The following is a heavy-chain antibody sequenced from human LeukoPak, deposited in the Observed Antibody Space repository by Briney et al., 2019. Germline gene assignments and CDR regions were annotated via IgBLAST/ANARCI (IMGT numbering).Heavy chain of an antibody. J-gene: IGHJ2*01. D-gene: IGHD6-19*01. CDR3: ARHVVAGARPFDL. CDR1: GASIRNTSFY. V-gene: IGHV4-39*01. CDR2: IYSSGTT. Sequence: SETLSLTCAVSGASIRNTSFYWGWIRQPPGKGLQWIASIYSSGTTYCNPPLKSRVTISVDTSKNQFSLKLSSVTAADTAVYYCARHVVAGARPFDLWGRGTLVTVSS.